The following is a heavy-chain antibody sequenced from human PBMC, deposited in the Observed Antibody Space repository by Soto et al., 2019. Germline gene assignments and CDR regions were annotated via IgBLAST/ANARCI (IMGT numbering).Heavy chain of an antibody. D-gene: IGHD3-10*01. Sequence: SVKVSCKASGGSFSTYPISWVRQAPGQGLEWMGGITPIFRTSHYAQKFQGRVTITADESTTTAYMELSSLRSEDTAVYYCARHPSNYVSENYQAPFDYWGQGPLVTVS. CDR3: ARHPSNYVSENYQAPFDY. CDR1: GGSFSTYP. V-gene: IGHV1-69*13. CDR2: ITPIFRTS. J-gene: IGHJ4*02.